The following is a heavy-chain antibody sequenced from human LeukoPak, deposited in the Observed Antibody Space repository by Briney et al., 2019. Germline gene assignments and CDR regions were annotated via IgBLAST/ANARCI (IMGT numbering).Heavy chain of an antibody. CDR3: ARVVQWELLRENWFDP. D-gene: IGHD1-26*01. J-gene: IGHJ5*02. V-gene: IGHV3-7*01. CDR1: GFTFSSYW. Sequence: PGGSLRLSCAASGFTFSSYWMSWVRQAPGKGLEWVANIKQDGSEKYYVDSVKGRFTISRDNAKNSLYLQMNSLRAEDTAVYYCARVVQWELLRENWFDPWGQGTLVTVSS. CDR2: IKQDGSEK.